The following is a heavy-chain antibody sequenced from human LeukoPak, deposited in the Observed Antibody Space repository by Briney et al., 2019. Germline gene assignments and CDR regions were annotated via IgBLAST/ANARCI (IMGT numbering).Heavy chain of an antibody. Sequence: GASGKVSCKASGYTFTSHDINWVRQATGQGLEWMGWMSPNSGDTGYAQKFQGRVTMTSDSSISTAYMELSSLRSEDTAIYYCVRTPPNWGFDYWGQGTLVTVSS. V-gene: IGHV1-8*01. D-gene: IGHD7-27*01. CDR3: VRTPPNWGFDY. CDR2: MSPNSGDT. CDR1: GYTFTSHD. J-gene: IGHJ4*02.